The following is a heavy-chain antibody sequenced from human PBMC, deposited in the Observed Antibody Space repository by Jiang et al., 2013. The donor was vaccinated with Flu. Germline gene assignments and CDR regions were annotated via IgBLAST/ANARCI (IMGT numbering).Heavy chain of an antibody. CDR2: ISWNSGSI. V-gene: IGHV3-9*01. CDR3: AKDRVTGGRYFGLFDY. D-gene: IGHD3-9*01. Sequence: QLVESGGGLVQPGRSLRLSCAASGFTFDDYAMHWVRQAPGKGLEWASGISWNSGSIGYADSVKGRFTISRDNAKNSLYLQMNSLRAEDTALYYCAKDRVTGGRYFGLFDYWGQGTLVTVSS. J-gene: IGHJ4*02. CDR1: GFTFDDYA.